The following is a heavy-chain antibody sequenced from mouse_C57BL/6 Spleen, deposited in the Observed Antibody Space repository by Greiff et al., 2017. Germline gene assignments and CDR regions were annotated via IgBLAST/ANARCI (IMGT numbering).Heavy chain of an antibody. CDR3: ARGGYYSYWYFDV. CDR2: IDPNSGGT. Sequence: QVQLQQPGAELVKPGASVKLSCKASGYTFTSYWMHWVKQRPGRGLEWIGRIDPNSGGTKYNEKFKSKAILTVDKPSSTAYMQLRSLTSEDSAVYYCARGGYYSYWYFDVWGTGTTVTVSS. CDR1: GYTFTSYW. D-gene: IGHD2-3*01. V-gene: IGHV1-72*01. J-gene: IGHJ1*03.